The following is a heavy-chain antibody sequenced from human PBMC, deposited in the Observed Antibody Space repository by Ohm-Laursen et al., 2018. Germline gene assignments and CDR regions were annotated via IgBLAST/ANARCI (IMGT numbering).Heavy chain of an antibody. V-gene: IGHV3-9*01. CDR3: AKDVDPGQWLVLGGFDY. Sequence: SLRLSCAASGFTFDDYAMHWVRQAPGKGLEWVSGISWNSGSIGYADSVKGRFTISRDNAKNSLYLQMNSLRAEDTAVYYCAKDVDPGQWLVLGGFDYWGQGTLVTVSS. D-gene: IGHD6-19*01. CDR1: GFTFDDYA. J-gene: IGHJ4*02. CDR2: ISWNSGSI.